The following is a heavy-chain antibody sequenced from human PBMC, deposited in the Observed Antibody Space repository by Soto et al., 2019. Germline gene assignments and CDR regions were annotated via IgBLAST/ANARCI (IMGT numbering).Heavy chain of an antibody. D-gene: IGHD6-19*01. CDR2: ISTSGATR. CDR3: ARFFGSGFDY. CDR1: GLTFSTDS. J-gene: IGHJ4*02. V-gene: IGHV3-48*02. Sequence: GGSLRVSRLASGLTFSTDSMNWVRQPPGKGLEWAAHISTSGATRYYADSVKGRFTISRDNAKTSLYLQMDSLRNEDTAVYYCARFFGSGFDYWGQGTLVTVSS.